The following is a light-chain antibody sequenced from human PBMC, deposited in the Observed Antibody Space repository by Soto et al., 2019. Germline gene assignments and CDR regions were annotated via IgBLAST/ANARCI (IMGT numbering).Light chain of an antibody. V-gene: IGLV6-57*04. CDR1: SGSIASNF. CDR3: QSYNNIIGV. J-gene: IGLJ2*01. CDR2: EDD. Sequence: NFMLTQPHSVSESPGKTVPISCTRSSGSIASNFVQWYQQRPGSAPTTVIYEDDQRPSGVPGRFSGSIDRSSNSASLTISGLKSEDEADYYCQSYNNIIGVFGGGTKLTVL.